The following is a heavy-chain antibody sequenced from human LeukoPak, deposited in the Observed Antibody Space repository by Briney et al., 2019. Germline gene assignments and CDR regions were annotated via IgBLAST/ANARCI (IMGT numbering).Heavy chain of an antibody. CDR3: ARTYGVPGAYYYGMDV. CDR2: ISAYNGNT. D-gene: IGHD4-17*01. V-gene: IGHV1-18*01. J-gene: IGHJ6*02. CDR1: GYTFTSYG. Sequence: ASVKVSCKASGYTFTSYGISWVRQAPGQGLEWMGWISAYNGNTNYAQKLQGRVTMTTDTSTSTAYMELRSLRSDDTAVYYRARTYGVPGAYYYGMDVWGQGTTVTVSS.